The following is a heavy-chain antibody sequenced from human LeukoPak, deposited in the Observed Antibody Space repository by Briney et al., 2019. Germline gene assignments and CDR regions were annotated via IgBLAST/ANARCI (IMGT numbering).Heavy chain of an antibody. CDR3: ARYQQQLGAFDI. J-gene: IGHJ3*02. Sequence: GGSLRLSCAASRFTVSGNYMSWVRQAPGKGLEWVSVIYSGGSTYYADSVKGRFTISRDNSKNTLYLQMISLRVEDTAVYYCARYQQQLGAFDIWGQGTMVTVSS. CDR2: IYSGGST. V-gene: IGHV3-53*01. CDR1: RFTVSGNY. D-gene: IGHD6-13*01.